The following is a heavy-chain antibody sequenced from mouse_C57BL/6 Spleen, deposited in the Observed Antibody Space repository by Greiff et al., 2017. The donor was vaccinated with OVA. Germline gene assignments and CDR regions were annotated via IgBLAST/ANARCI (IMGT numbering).Heavy chain of an antibody. CDR1: GFSLTSYG. V-gene: IGHV2-2*01. Sequence: VKLVESGPGLVQPSQSLSITCTVSGFSLTSYGVHWVRQSPGKGLEWLGVIWSGGSTDYNAAFISRLSISKDNSKSQVFFKMNSLQADDTAIYYCARIGAGTGYYFDYWGQGTTLTVSS. D-gene: IGHD4-1*01. CDR2: IWSGGST. CDR3: ARIGAGTGYYFDY. J-gene: IGHJ2*01.